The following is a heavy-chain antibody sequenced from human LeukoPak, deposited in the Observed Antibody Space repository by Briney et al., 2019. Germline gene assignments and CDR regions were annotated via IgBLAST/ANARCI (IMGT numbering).Heavy chain of an antibody. CDR1: GFTFRSYW. Sequence: GKSLRLSCAASGFTFRSYWMHWVRQAPGKGLVWVSRISGDESSASYADSVKGRFTISRDNAKNTLYLQMNSLRAEDTAVYYCAREGSGWYYFDYWGQGTLVTVSS. CDR3: AREGSGWYYFDY. CDR2: ISGDESSA. J-gene: IGHJ4*02. V-gene: IGHV3-74*01. D-gene: IGHD6-19*01.